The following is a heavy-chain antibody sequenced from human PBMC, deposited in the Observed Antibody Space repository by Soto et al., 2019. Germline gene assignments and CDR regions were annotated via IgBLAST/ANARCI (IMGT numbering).Heavy chain of an antibody. Sequence: EVQLVESGGGLVKPGGSLRLSCEASGFTFSGHTLTWVRQAPGKGLEWVSSISSSGGYIHYADSVKGRFTISRDNANKSLFLTMNSLKVEDTVLYYCAGRIAAGGGMDVWGQGTTVSVSS. D-gene: IGHD6-13*01. V-gene: IGHV3-21*02. CDR1: GFTFSGHT. CDR2: ISSSGGYI. CDR3: AGRIAAGGGMDV. J-gene: IGHJ6*02.